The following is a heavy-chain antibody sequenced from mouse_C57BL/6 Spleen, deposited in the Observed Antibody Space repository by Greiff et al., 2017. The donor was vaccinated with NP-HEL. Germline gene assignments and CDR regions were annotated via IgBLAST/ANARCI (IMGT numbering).Heavy chain of an antibody. J-gene: IGHJ4*01. D-gene: IGHD3-2*02. CDR3: TASSGHEDYAMDY. CDR1: GFTFSNYW. CDR2: IRLKSDNYAT. V-gene: IGHV6-3*01. Sequence: EVQGVESGGGLVQPGGSMKLSCVASGFTFSNYWMNWVRQSPEKGLEWVAQIRLKSDNYATHYAESVKGRFTISRDDSKSSVYLQMNNLRAEDTGIYYCTASSGHEDYAMDYWGQGTSVTVSS.